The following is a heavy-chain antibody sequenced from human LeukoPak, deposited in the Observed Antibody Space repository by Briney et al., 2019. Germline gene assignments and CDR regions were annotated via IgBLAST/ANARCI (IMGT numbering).Heavy chain of an antibody. CDR3: TTDLGITMIRGVIVY. J-gene: IGHJ4*02. CDR2: IKSKGDGETT. D-gene: IGHD3-10*01. Sequence: PGGSLRLSCAASGFTFSNAWMSWVRQAPGKGLEWVGRIKSKGDGETTDYAAPVKGRFTMSRDDAKATLYLQINSLITEDTAVYYCTTDLGITMIRGVIVYWGQGTLVTVSS. V-gene: IGHV3-15*01. CDR1: GFTFSNAW.